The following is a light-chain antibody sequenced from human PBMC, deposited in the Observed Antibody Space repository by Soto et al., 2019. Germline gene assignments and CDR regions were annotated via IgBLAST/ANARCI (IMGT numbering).Light chain of an antibody. CDR1: QSVSIY. V-gene: IGKV3-15*01. CDR2: GPS. J-gene: IGKJ4*01. Sequence: EIVMTQSPATLSVSPGERVTLSCRASQSVSIYLAWYQQRPGQAPRPLIYGPSTRASGIPARFSASGSGTEFTLTINSLQSEDFAVYYCQQYNYVPLTFGGGTRVGI. CDR3: QQYNYVPLT.